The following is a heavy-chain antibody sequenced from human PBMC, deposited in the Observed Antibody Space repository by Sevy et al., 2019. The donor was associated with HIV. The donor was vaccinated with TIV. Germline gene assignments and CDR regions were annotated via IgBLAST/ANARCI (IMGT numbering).Heavy chain of an antibody. Sequence: GGSLRLSCAVSGFTFSNYWMSWVRQAPGKGLECVANINKDGGEKYYLDSVKGRFFVSRDNAKNSLYLQMDSLRAEDTAVYYCARAQITGAKPDYFDYWGQGTLVTVSS. CDR1: GFTFSNYW. J-gene: IGHJ4*02. D-gene: IGHD1-7*01. CDR2: INKDGGEK. V-gene: IGHV3-7*01. CDR3: ARAQITGAKPDYFDY.